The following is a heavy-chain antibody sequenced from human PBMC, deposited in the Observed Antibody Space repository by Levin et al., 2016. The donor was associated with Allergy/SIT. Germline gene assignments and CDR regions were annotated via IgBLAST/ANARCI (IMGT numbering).Heavy chain of an antibody. CDR1: GGSVSTATYY. V-gene: IGHV4-61*01. D-gene: IGHD2/OR15-2a*01. Sequence: SETLSLTCTVSGGSVSTATYYWTWIRQPPGEGLEWIGDSYSGSANSNPSLKSRVTISVDTSKNQFSLKLKSVSAADTALYYCARVGNFEGVYWGQGTLVTVSS. J-gene: IGHJ4*02. CDR3: ARVGNFEGVY. CDR2: SYSGSA.